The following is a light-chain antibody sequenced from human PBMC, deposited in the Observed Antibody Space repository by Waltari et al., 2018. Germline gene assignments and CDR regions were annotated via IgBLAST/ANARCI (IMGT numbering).Light chain of an antibody. V-gene: IGLV1-44*01. CDR3: AAWDDSLNGWV. Sequence: QSVLTQPPSASGTPGQRVTISCSGSSSNIGSNTVNWYQQLPGTAPKLLIYSNSQRPSGVPDRFSGSKSVTSASLAISGLQSEDEADYYCAAWDDSLNGWVFGGGTKLTVL. J-gene: IGLJ3*02. CDR1: SSNIGSNT. CDR2: SNS.